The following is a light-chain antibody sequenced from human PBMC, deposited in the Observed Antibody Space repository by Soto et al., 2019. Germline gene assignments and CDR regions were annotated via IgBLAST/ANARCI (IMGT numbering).Light chain of an antibody. V-gene: IGKV3-11*01. Sequence: EIVLTQSPATLSLSPCEGATLSVSASQSVSTYLAWYQQRPGQAPRLLIYDASYRATDIPPRFSGSGSGTDFTLTISSLEPEDFAVYYCQQRSSWPPTITFGQGTRLEIK. J-gene: IGKJ5*01. CDR3: QQRSSWPPTIT. CDR2: DAS. CDR1: QSVSTY.